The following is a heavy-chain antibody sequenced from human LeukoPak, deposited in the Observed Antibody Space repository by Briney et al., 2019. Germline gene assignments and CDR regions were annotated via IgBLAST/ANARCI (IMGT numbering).Heavy chain of an antibody. J-gene: IGHJ3*02. CDR3: ARVGTNIAVVVAYDAFDI. V-gene: IGHV4-38-2*02. CDR1: GYSISSGYY. Sequence: SETLSLTCTVSGYSISSGYYWGWIRQPPGKGLEWIGSIYHSGSTYYNPSLKSRVTISVDTSKNQFSLKLSSVTAADTAVYYCARVGTNIAVVVAYDAFDIWGQGTMVTVSS. CDR2: IYHSGST. D-gene: IGHD2-15*01.